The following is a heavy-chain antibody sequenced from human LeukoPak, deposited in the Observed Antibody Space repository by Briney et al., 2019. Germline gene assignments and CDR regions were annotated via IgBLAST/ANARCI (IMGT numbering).Heavy chain of an antibody. V-gene: IGHV4-59*01. D-gene: IGHD5-24*01. Sequence: SETLSLTCTVSGGSISNYYWSWIRQPPGKGLEWIGYIYYTGSTNYNPSLKSRVTISVDTSKNQFSLKLSSVTAADTAVYYCARVGRRIEMATIRLGPLFDYWGQGTLVTVSS. CDR1: GGSISNYY. J-gene: IGHJ4*02. CDR3: ARVGRRIEMATIRLGPLFDY. CDR2: IYYTGST.